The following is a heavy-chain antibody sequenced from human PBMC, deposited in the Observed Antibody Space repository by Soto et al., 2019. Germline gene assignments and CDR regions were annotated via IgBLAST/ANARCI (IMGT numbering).Heavy chain of an antibody. V-gene: IGHV1-3*01. Sequence: GASVKVSCKTSGYTFTSYVMQWVRQAPGQRLEWMGWINPGNGNTKYSQKFQGRVTISRDTSTSTADMEVSSLRSDDTAVYYCARDRYYDILTGYSGFDYWGQGTLVTVSS. CDR3: ARDRYYDILTGYSGFDY. J-gene: IGHJ4*02. D-gene: IGHD3-9*01. CDR2: INPGNGNT. CDR1: GYTFTSYV.